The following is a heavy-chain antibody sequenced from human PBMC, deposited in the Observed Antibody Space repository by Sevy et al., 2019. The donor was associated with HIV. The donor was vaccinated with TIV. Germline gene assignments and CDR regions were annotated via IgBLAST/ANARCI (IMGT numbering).Heavy chain of an antibody. CDR1: GYTFTSYD. Sequence: ASVKVSCKASGYTFTSYDINWVRQATGQGLEWMGWMNPNSGNTGYAQKFQGRVTMTRNTSISTAYMELSSLRSEDTAVYYRARGSRPITMIVVVITGYFDYWGQGTLVTVSS. D-gene: IGHD3-22*01. J-gene: IGHJ4*02. CDR2: MNPNSGNT. V-gene: IGHV1-8*01. CDR3: ARGSRPITMIVVVITGYFDY.